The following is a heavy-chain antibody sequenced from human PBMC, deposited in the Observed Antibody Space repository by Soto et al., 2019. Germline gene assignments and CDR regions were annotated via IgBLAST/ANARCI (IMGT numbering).Heavy chain of an antibody. V-gene: IGHV3-30*18. Sequence: QVQLVESGGGVVQPGRSLRLSCAASGFTFSSCGMHWVRQAPGKGLEWVAVISYDGSNKYYADSVKGRFTISRDNSKNTLYLQMNSRGAEDTAVYYCGKVGDGVLVPAEYYYYGMDVWGQGTTVTVSS. J-gene: IGHJ6*02. CDR2: ISYDGSNK. D-gene: IGHD2-2*01. CDR3: GKVGDGVLVPAEYYYYGMDV. CDR1: GFTFSSCG.